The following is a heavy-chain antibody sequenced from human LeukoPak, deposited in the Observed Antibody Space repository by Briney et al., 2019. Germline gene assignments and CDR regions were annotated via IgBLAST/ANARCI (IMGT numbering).Heavy chain of an antibody. D-gene: IGHD5-12*01. CDR3: ATPVGLGYVGY. CDR2: IYYSGST. V-gene: IGHV4-59*01. Sequence: SETLSLTCTVSGGSISSYYWSWIRQPPGKGLEWIGYIYYSGSTNYNPSLKSRVTISVDTSKNQFSLKLSSVTAADTAVYYCATPVGLGYVGYWGQGTLVTVSS. CDR1: GGSISSYY. J-gene: IGHJ4*02.